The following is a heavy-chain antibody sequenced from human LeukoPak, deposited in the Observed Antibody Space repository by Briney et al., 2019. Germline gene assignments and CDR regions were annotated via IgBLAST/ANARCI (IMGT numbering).Heavy chain of an antibody. J-gene: IGHJ4*02. D-gene: IGHD1-26*01. Sequence: GASVKVSCKASGYTFTSYGISWVRQAPGQGLEWMGWISAYNGNTNYAQKLQGRVTMTTDTSTSTAYMELRSLRSDDTAVYYCATVPEWELPTRYYFDYWGQGTLVTVSS. CDR2: ISAYNGNT. CDR1: GYTFTSYG. CDR3: ATVPEWELPTRYYFDY. V-gene: IGHV1-18*01.